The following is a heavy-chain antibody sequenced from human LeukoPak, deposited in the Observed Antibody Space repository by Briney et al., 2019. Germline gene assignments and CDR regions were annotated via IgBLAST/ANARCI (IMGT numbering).Heavy chain of an antibody. CDR3: AKGTGIAAAGGPNWFDP. V-gene: IGHV3-23*01. D-gene: IGHD6-13*01. J-gene: IGHJ5*02. Sequence: GGSLRLSCAASGFTVSSNYMTWVRQAPGKGLEWVSAISGSGGSTYYADSVKGRFTISRDNSKNTLYLQMNSLRAEDTAVYYCAKGTGIAAAGGPNWFDPWGQGTLVTVSS. CDR1: GFTVSSNY. CDR2: ISGSGGST.